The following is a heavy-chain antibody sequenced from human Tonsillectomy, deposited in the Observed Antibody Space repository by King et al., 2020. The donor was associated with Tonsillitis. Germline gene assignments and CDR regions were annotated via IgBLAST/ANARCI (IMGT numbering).Heavy chain of an antibody. CDR1: GGSFSGYY. CDR3: ARKVRGVIYFDY. CDR2: INHSGST. V-gene: IGHV4-34*01. D-gene: IGHD3-10*01. J-gene: IGHJ4*02. Sequence: VQLQQWGAGLLKPSETLSLTCAVYGGSFSGYYWSWIRQPPGKGLEWIGEINHSGSTNYNPSLKSRVTISVDTSKNQFSLKLSSVTAADTAVYYCARKVRGVIYFDYGGQGTLVTVSS.